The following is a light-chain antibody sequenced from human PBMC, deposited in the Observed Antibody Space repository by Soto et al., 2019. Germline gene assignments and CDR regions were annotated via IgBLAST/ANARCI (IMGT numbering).Light chain of an antibody. V-gene: IGKV1-39*01. CDR2: AAS. CDR1: QRISSY. Sequence: DIQMTQSPSSLSASVGDRVTITCRASQRISSYLNWYQQKPGKAPKLLIYAASSLQSGGPSRFSGSGSVTDFTLTISSLQPEDFATYYCQQSYSTPLTFGGGTKVEIK. J-gene: IGKJ4*01. CDR3: QQSYSTPLT.